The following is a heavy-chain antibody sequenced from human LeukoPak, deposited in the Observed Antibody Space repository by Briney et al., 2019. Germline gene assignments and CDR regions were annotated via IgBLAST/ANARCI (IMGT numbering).Heavy chain of an antibody. D-gene: IGHD3-10*01. CDR3: ARQKKAGYYGSGTYLLSYFDY. CDR1: SEFFSGYY. V-gene: IGHV4-34*01. CDR2: INDSGIT. J-gene: IGHJ4*02. Sequence: PSETLSLTCGVSSEFFSGYYWGWIRQPPGKGLEWIGDINDSGITKYNPTLKTRVTISIDTSKNQFSLKLSSVTAADTAVYYCARQKKAGYYGSGTYLLSYFDYWGQGTLLTVSS.